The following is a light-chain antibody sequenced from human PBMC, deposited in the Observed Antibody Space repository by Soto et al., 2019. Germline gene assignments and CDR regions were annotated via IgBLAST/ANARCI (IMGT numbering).Light chain of an antibody. V-gene: IGKV3-20*01. J-gene: IGKJ1*01. CDR3: QQYGRSPWT. CDR2: GAS. Sequence: EIVLTQSPGTVALSPGERATLSCRASQSVSSNSVAWFQERSGQAPRLLIFGASRRATGIPDRFSGSGSGTDFTLTISGLEPEDFAVYFSQQYGRSPWTLGQGTKVDFK. CDR1: QSVSSNS.